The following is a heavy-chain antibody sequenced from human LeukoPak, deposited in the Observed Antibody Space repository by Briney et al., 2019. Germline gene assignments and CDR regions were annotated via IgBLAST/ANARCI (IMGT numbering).Heavy chain of an antibody. CDR1: GFTFSNYW. CDR3: ARDVRGGHFDY. D-gene: IGHD2-15*01. V-gene: IGHV3-7*01. CDR2: IKKDGNEK. Sequence: GGSQRLSCAASGFTFSNYWMSWVRQAPGKGLEWVANIKKDGNEKYYEDSVKGRFTISRDNAKNSLYLQMNSLRAEDTAVYYCARDVRGGHFDYWGQGTLVTVSS. J-gene: IGHJ4*02.